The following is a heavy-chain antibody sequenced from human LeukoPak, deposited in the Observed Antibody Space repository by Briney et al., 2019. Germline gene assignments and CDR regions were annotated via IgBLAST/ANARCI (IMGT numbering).Heavy chain of an antibody. CDR1: GGSISSDY. D-gene: IGHD5-12*01. Sequence: PSETLSLTCTVSGGSISSDYWSWIRQPPGKGLEWIGYIYYSGSINYNPSLKSRVTISVDTSKNQFSLKLSSVTAADTAVYYCAREGRGGYEYGWFDPWGQGTLVTVSS. J-gene: IGHJ5*02. CDR3: AREGRGGYEYGWFDP. V-gene: IGHV4-59*01. CDR2: IYYSGSI.